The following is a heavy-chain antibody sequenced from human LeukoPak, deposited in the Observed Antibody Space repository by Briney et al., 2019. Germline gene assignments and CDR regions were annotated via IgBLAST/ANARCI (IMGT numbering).Heavy chain of an antibody. CDR3: ARASTEYAVTDGFDT. D-gene: IGHD4-17*01. Sequence: GGSLRLSCAASGFTSRDYTMNWVRHSPGKGLQWVSYVSFGSSYISYADSLKGRFTIPRDDAKSSVYLEMTSLRAEDTAVYYCARASTEYAVTDGFDTWGPGTLVTVSS. CDR2: VSFGSSYI. V-gene: IGHV3-21*01. CDR1: GFTSRDYT. J-gene: IGHJ5*02.